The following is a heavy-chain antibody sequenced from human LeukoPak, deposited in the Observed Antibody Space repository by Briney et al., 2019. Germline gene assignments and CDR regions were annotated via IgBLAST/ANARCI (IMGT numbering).Heavy chain of an antibody. CDR2: IYHSGST. J-gene: IGHJ5*02. D-gene: IGHD6-13*01. Sequence: RSSETLSLTCAVSGYSISSGYYWAWIRQPPGKGVGGIGSIYHSGSTSYNPSLKSRVTISVHTSKNQFSLKLSSVTAADTAVYYCARRSAASQQQLNWFEPWGQGTLVTVSS. CDR1: GYSISSGYY. CDR3: ARRSAASQQQLNWFEP. V-gene: IGHV4-38-2*01.